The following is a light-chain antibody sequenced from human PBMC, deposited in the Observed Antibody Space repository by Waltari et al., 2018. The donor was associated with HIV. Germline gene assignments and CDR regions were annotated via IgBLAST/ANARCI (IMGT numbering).Light chain of an antibody. Sequence: QSALTQPASVSGPLGQSITLPCPGTTSAVGNFDLFPWYQQPPGKAPKIIIYEVNKRPPGASNRMSGSKSGNTASLTISGLQAEDEADYYCCSYSDRRIYVFGSGTRVSAL. CDR2: EVN. V-gene: IGLV2-23*02. CDR3: CSYSDRRIYV. CDR1: TSAVGNFDL. J-gene: IGLJ1*01.